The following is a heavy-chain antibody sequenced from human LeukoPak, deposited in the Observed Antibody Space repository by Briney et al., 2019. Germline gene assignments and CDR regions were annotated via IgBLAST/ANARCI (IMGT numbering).Heavy chain of an antibody. D-gene: IGHD6-13*01. V-gene: IGHV4-31*03. CDR3: ARESAAGMYYYYYGIDV. CDR2: IYYSGST. Sequence: SETLSLTCTVSGGSISSGGYYWSWIRQHPGKGLEWIGYIYYSGSTYYNPSLKSRVTISVDTSKNQFSLKLSSVTAADTAVYYCARESAAGMYYYYYGIDVWGQGTTVTVSS. J-gene: IGHJ6*02. CDR1: GGSISSGGYY.